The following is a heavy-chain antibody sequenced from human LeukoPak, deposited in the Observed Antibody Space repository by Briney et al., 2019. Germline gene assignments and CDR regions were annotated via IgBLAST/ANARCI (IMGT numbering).Heavy chain of an antibody. V-gene: IGHV4-39*01. D-gene: IGHD2-15*01. CDR1: GGSISSSSSY. CDR3: ARRIGRDIVVVVAGDDY. Sequence: SETLSLTCTVSGGSISSSSSYWGWIRQPPGKGLEWIGSIYYSGSTYYDPSLKSRVTISVGTSKNQFSLKLSSVTAADTAVYYCARRIGRDIVVVVAGDDYWGQGTLVTVSS. J-gene: IGHJ4*02. CDR2: IYYSGST.